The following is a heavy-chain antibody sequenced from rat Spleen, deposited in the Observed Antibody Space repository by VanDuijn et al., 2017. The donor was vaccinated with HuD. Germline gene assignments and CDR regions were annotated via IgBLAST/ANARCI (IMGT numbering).Heavy chain of an antibody. CDR1: GFTFNNYW. CDR2: ITNTGGNI. CDR3: ATDGYYDGTYYSVYVMDA. D-gene: IGHD1-12*02. J-gene: IGHJ4*01. V-gene: IGHV5-31*01. Sequence: EVQLVESGGGLVQPGRSLKLSCVASGFTFNNYWMTWIRQAPGKGLEWVASITNTGGNIYYPDSVKGRFTISRDTAQNILYLQMNSPRSEDTATYYCATDGYYDGTYYSVYVMDAWGQGASVTVSS.